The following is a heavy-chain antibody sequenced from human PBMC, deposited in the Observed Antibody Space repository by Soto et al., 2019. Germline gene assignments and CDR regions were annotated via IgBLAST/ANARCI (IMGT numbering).Heavy chain of an antibody. J-gene: IGHJ5*02. CDR1: GFTFSSYA. V-gene: IGHV3-23*01. CDR2: ISGSGGST. Sequence: GGSLRLSCAASGFTFSSYAMSWVRQAPGKGLEWVSAISGSGGSTYYADSVKGRFTISRDNSKNTLYLQMNSLRAEDTAVYYCAKNPPIVLMVYAPGGWFDPWGQGTLVTVSS. D-gene: IGHD2-8*01. CDR3: AKNPPIVLMVYAPGGWFDP.